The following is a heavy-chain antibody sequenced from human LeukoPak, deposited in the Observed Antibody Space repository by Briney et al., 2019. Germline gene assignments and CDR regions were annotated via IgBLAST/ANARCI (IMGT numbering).Heavy chain of an antibody. J-gene: IGHJ4*02. V-gene: IGHV3-23*01. CDR2: ISGGGDNT. Sequence: GGSLRLSCAASGFTFSSYAMSWVRQTPGKGLEWVSAISGGGDNTYYADSVKGRFTISRDNFKATLYLQMNSLRPEDTAVYYRAKGQQGHMWLDNWGQGTLVIVSS. CDR3: AKGQQGHMWLDN. CDR1: GFTFSSYA. D-gene: IGHD6-13*01.